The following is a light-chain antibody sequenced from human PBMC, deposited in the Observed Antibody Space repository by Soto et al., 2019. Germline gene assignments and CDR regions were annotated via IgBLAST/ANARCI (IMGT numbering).Light chain of an antibody. CDR3: QQYDDLPLT. CDR2: DAS. Sequence: DIQMTQSPSSLSASVGDRVTITCQASQDISNYLIWYQQKPGKAPKFLIYDASNLETGVPSRFSGSGSGTDFTFTISSLQPEDIATYYCQQYDDLPLTFGGGTKVEIK. V-gene: IGKV1-33*01. J-gene: IGKJ4*01. CDR1: QDISNY.